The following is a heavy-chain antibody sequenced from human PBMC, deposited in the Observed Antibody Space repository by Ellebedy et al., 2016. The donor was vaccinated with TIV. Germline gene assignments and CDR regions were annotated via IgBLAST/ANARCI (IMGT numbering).Heavy chain of an antibody. V-gene: IGHV1-3*01. CDR1: GSTFTTYA. CDR3: ARDLSGSYFDAFDI. CDR2: INAGNGNT. D-gene: IGHD1-26*01. J-gene: IGHJ3*02. Sequence: ASVKVSCXASGSTFTTYAMHWVRQAPGQRLEWMGWINAGNGNTKYSQKFQGRVTITRDTSASTAYMELSSLRSEDTAVYYCARDLSGSYFDAFDIWGQGTMVTVSS.